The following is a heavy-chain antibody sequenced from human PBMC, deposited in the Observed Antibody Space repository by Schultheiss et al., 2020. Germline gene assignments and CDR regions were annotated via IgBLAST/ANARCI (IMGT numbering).Heavy chain of an antibody. D-gene: IGHD6-13*01. J-gene: IGHJ4*02. CDR2: INPNSGGT. CDR1: GYTFTGYY. CDR3: ARVDSSWYGVDY. V-gene: IGHV1-2*02. Sequence: ASVKVSCKASGYTFTGYYMHWVRQAPGQGLEWMGWINPNSGGTNYAQKFQGRVTMTRDTSISTAYMELSRLRSDDTAVYYCARVDSSWYGVDYWGQGTLVTVSS.